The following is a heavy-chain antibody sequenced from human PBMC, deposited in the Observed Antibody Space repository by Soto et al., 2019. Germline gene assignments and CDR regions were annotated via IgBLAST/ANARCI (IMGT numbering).Heavy chain of an antibody. CDR2: IDSDGSRI. D-gene: IGHD2-15*01. CDR3: AEWARYCSGADCRA. Sequence: EVQLVESGGGLVQPGESLRLSCAASGFTFSNYWMHWVRQAPGKGLVWVSRIDSDGSRITYADFVKGRFTISRDNAKNTVYLHMNSLTAEDTAVYYCAEWARYCSGADCRAWGQGTLVTVSS. CDR1: GFTFSNYW. J-gene: IGHJ5*02. V-gene: IGHV3-74*01.